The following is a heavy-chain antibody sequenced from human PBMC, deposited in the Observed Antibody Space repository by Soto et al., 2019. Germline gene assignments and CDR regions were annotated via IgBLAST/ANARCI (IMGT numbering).Heavy chain of an antibody. CDR2: IYPGDSDT. J-gene: IGHJ6*02. D-gene: IGHD3-10*01. Sequence: GESLKISCKGSGYSFTSYWIGWVRQMPGKGLEWMGIIYPGDSDTRYSPSFQGQVTISADKSISTAYLQWSSLKASDTAMYYCARQKGSGSYYIYYYYGMDVWGQGTTVTVSS. CDR3: ARQKGSGSYYIYYYYGMDV. V-gene: IGHV5-51*01. CDR1: GYSFTSYW.